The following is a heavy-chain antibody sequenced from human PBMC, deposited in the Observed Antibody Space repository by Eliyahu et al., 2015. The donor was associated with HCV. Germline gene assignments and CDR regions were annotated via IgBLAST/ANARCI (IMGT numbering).Heavy chain of an antibody. CDR3: ASEGRGRGDAFDI. CDR1: GFTFSSYW. V-gene: IGHV3-7*04. CDR2: IKQDGSEK. Sequence: EVQLVESGGGLVQPGGSLRLSCAASGFTFSSYWMSWVRQAPGKGLEWVANIKQDGSEKYYVDSVKGRFTISRDNAKNSLYLQMNSLRAEDTAVYYCASEGRGRGDAFDIWGQGTMVTVSS. J-gene: IGHJ3*02. D-gene: IGHD3-10*01.